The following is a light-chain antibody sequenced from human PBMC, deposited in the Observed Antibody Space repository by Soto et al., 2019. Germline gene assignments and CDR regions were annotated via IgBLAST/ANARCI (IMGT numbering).Light chain of an antibody. J-gene: IGLJ2*01. CDR2: QDS. CDR3: QAWDSSPAMV. CDR1: KLGDKY. V-gene: IGLV3-1*01. Sequence: SYELTQPPSVSVSPGQTASITCSGDKLGDKYACWYQQKPGQSPVLVIYQDSKRPSGIPERFSGSNSGNTATLTISGTQAMDEADYYCQAWDSSPAMVFGGGTKLTV.